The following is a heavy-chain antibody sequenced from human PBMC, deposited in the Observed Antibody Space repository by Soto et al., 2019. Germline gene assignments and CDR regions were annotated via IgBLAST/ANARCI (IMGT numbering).Heavy chain of an antibody. J-gene: IGHJ4*02. D-gene: IGHD3-10*01. V-gene: IGHV3-23*01. CDR3: AKASHITMVRGARDRRYNY. Sequence: EVQLLESGGGLVQPGGSLRLSCAASGFTFSSDAMSWVRQAPGKGLEWVSAISGSGGSTYYADSVKGRFTISRDNSKNTLYLQMNSLRAEDTAVYYCAKASHITMVRGARDRRYNYWGQGTLVTVSS. CDR2: ISGSGGST. CDR1: GFTFSSDA.